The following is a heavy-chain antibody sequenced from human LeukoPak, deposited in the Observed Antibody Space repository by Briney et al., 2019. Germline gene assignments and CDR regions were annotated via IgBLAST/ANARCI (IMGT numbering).Heavy chain of an antibody. CDR2: VYYSGST. CDR1: NGSISSGDYF. J-gene: IGHJ4*02. CDR3: ARSWAYDSSGYSYFDY. V-gene: IGHV4-31*03. Sequence: PSQTLSLTCTVSNGSISSGDYFWSWIRQLPGKGLEWIGYVYYSGSTHYNPSLKSRVTISLDTSKSQFSLNLSSVTAADTAVYYCARSWAYDSSGYSYFDYWGQGTLVTVSS. D-gene: IGHD3-22*01.